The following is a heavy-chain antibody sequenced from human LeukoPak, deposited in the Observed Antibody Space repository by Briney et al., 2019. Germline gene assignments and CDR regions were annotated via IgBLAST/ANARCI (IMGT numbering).Heavy chain of an antibody. CDR2: IYYSGST. CDR1: GGSISSYY. Sequence: NPSETLSLTCTVSGGSISSYYWSWIRQPPGKGLEWIGYIYYSGSTNYNPSLKSRVTISVDTSKNQFSLKLSSVTAADTAVYYCARDRVGTADYWGQGTLVTVSS. CDR3: ARDRVGTADY. D-gene: IGHD2-21*02. V-gene: IGHV4-59*01. J-gene: IGHJ4*02.